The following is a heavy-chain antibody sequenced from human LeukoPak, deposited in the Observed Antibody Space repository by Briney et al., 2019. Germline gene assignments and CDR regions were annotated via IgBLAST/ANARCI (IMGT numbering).Heavy chain of an antibody. CDR2: IYYSGST. V-gene: IGHV4-59*01. Sequence: SETLSLTCTVSGGSISSYYWSWIRQPPGKGLEWIGYIYYSGSTNYSPSLKSRVTISVDTSKNQFSLKLSSVTAADTAVYYCARCSGWFSAFDIWGQGTMVTVSS. D-gene: IGHD2-15*01. J-gene: IGHJ3*02. CDR1: GGSISSYY. CDR3: ARCSGWFSAFDI.